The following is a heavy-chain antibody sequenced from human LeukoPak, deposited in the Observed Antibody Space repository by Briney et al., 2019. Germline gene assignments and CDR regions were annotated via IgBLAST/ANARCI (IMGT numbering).Heavy chain of an antibody. D-gene: IGHD6-13*01. CDR3: ARDLGARIAAAGIGWFDP. J-gene: IGHJ5*02. CDR2: IYTSGST. CDR1: GGSISSGSYY. Sequence: SETLSLTCTVSGGSISSGSYYWSWIRQPAGKGLEWIGRIYTSGSTNYNPSLKSRVTISVDTSKNQFSLKLSSVTAADTAVYYCARDLGARIAAAGIGWFDPWGQGTLVTVSS. V-gene: IGHV4-61*02.